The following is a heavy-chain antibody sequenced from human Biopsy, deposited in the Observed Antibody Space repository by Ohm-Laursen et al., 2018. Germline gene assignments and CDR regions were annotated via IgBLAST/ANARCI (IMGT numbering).Heavy chain of an antibody. CDR3: ARDALGGESYRFFY. CDR2: IIPIFGTA. CDR1: GGTFTNYA. Sequence: SVKVSCKVSGGTFTNYAISWVRQAPGQGLEWMGGIIPIFGTANYAQKFQGRVTITADESTSTAYMELSSLRSDDTAVYYCARDALGGESYRFFYWGQGSLVTVSS. J-gene: IGHJ4*02. D-gene: IGHD1-26*01. V-gene: IGHV1-69*13.